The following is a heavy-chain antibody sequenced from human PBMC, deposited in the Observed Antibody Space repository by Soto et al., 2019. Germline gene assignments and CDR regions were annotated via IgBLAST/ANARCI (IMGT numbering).Heavy chain of an antibody. Sequence: EVHLVESGGGLVQPGGSLRLSCAASGFTFSNYWMNWVRQAPGKGLEWVANIKRDGSEKSYVDSVKGRFTISRDNAKNSLSLQMNSLRAEDTAVYYCWGAGPGGWGQGTLVTVSS. D-gene: IGHD3-16*01. CDR2: IKRDGSEK. CDR1: GFTFSNYW. J-gene: IGHJ4*02. V-gene: IGHV3-7*03. CDR3: WGAGPGG.